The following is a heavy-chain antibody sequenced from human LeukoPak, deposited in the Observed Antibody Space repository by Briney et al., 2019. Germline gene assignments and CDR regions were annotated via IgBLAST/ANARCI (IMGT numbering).Heavy chain of an antibody. CDR1: GFTVSSNY. CDR2: IYSGGST. CDR3: ARALGFLDRAFDY. Sequence: PGGSLRLSCAASGFTVSSNYMSWVRQAPGQGLEWDSVIYSGGSTYYADSVKGRFTISRDNSKNTLYLQMNSLRAEDTAVYYCARALGFLDRAFDYWGQGTLVTVSS. V-gene: IGHV3-66*02. J-gene: IGHJ4*02. D-gene: IGHD3-3*01.